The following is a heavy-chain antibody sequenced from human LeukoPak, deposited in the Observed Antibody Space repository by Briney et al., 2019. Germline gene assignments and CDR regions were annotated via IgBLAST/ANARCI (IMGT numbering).Heavy chain of an antibody. V-gene: IGHV1-69*04. CDR2: IIPILGIA. Sequence: SVKVSCKASGGTFSSYAISWVRQAPGQGLEWMGRIIPILGIANYAQKFQGRVTITADKSTSTAYMELSSLRSEDTAVYYCARDLPPRAFDIWGQGTMVTVSS. CDR3: ARDLPPRAFDI. J-gene: IGHJ3*02. CDR1: GGTFSSYA.